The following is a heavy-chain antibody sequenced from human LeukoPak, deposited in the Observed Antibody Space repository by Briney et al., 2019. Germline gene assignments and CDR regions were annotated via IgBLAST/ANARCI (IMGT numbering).Heavy chain of an antibody. Sequence: GGSLRLSSAASGFSFSDYELTWVRQAPGKGLEWVSAISARGGSTYYADSVKGRFTISRDNSKNTLYLQMNSLRAEDTAVYFCAKGYTGFSTYWGQGTLVTVSS. D-gene: IGHD1-26*01. V-gene: IGHV3-23*01. J-gene: IGHJ4*02. CDR1: GFSFSDYE. CDR3: AKGYTGFSTY. CDR2: ISARGGST.